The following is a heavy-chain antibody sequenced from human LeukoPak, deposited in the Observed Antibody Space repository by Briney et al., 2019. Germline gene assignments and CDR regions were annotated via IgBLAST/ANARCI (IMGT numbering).Heavy chain of an antibody. V-gene: IGHV3-53*01. J-gene: IGHJ2*01. CDR1: GFSVSTNY. CDR2: LYSGSST. Sequence: GGSLRLSCAASGFSVSTNYMNWVRQAPGKGLEWVSILYSGSSTYYADSVEGRFIVSRDSSKNTLSLQMNDLRAEDTAVYYCARVGVQFHWYLDLWGRGTLVTVSS. CDR3: ARVGVQFHWYLDL. D-gene: IGHD3-10*01.